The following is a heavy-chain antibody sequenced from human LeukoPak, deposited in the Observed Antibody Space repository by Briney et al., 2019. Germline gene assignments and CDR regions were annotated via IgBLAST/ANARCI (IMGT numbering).Heavy chain of an antibody. V-gene: IGHV3-74*01. CDR1: GFTFSSYW. J-gene: IGHJ4*02. CDR3: AREPAVHDYFDY. Sequence: PGGSLRLSCAVSGFTFSSYWMHWVRQAPGKGLVWVSRINSDGSSTSYADSVKGRFTISRDNAKNTLYLQMNSLRAEDTAVYYCAREPAVHDYFDYWGQGTLVTVSS. CDR2: INSDGSST. D-gene: IGHD3-10*02.